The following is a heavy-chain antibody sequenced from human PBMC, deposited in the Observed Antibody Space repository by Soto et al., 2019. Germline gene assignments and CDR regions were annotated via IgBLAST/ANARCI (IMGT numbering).Heavy chain of an antibody. CDR2: IIPIFGTA. J-gene: IGHJ4*02. D-gene: IGHD1-26*01. CDR1: GGTFSSYA. V-gene: IGHV1-69*01. Sequence: QVQLVQSGAEVKKPGSSVKVSCKASGGTFSSYAISWVRQAPGQGLEWMGGIIPIFGTANYAQKFPGRVTITADESMSTAYMEVSSLRSEDTAVYYCARDRGSYYVFDYWGQGTLVTVSS. CDR3: ARDRGSYYVFDY.